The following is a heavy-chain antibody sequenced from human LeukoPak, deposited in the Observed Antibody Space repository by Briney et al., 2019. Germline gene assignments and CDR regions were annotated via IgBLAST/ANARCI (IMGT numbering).Heavy chain of an antibody. D-gene: IGHD3-10*01. CDR2: INPNSGGT. V-gene: IGHV1-2*02. J-gene: IGHJ4*02. CDR3: ARAGVGRITMVRGVPYVF. CDR1: GYTFTGYY. Sequence: ASVKVSCKASGYTFTGYYMHWVRQAPGQGLEWMGWINPNSGGTNYAQKFQGRVTMTRDTSISTAYMELSRLRSDDTAVYYCARAGVGRITMVRGVPYVFWGQGTLVTVSS.